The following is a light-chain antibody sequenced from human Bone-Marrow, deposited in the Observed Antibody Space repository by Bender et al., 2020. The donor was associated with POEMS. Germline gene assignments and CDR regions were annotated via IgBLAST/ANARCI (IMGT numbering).Light chain of an antibody. J-gene: IGLJ2*01. V-gene: IGLV2-11*01. CDR1: MHDVGGFNY. CDR2: DVY. Sequence: QSALSQPRSVSGSPGQSVTISCTGTMHDVGGFNYVSWYQQHPGEAPKLIIYDVYMRPAGVPGRFSASKSGITASLTISGLQPEDEAEYHCAAWDDSLSGVLFGGGTKLTVL. CDR3: AAWDDSLSGVL.